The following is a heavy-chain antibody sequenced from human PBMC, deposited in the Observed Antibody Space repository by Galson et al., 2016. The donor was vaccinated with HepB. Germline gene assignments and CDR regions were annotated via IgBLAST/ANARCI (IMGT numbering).Heavy chain of an antibody. CDR3: VQGSTAPAV. D-gene: IGHD2-2*01. V-gene: IGHV3-23*01. Sequence: SLRLSCAASGFTCRNYGMTCVRQAPGKGREVVTRISRSGDSRDCADSVKGRCTISRDDSKNTLALQMNSLTADDPAIYYCVQGSTAPAVWGKGTTVTVSS. CDR2: ISRSGDSR. CDR1: GFTCRNYG. J-gene: IGHJ6*04.